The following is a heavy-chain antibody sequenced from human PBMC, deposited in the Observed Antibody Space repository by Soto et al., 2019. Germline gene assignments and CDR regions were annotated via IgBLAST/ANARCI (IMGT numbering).Heavy chain of an antibody. D-gene: IGHD3-22*01. CDR2: IIPMLGKA. J-gene: IGHJ6*02. CDR3: ARGTFHDSSGYYYYYHAMDV. Sequence: QVQVVQSGAEVKKPGSSVKVSCNASGGTFSSYSFSWVRQAPGQGLEWMGRIIPMLGKADYAQKFQGRVTITADKSTSTAYMELSSLRSEDTAVYYCARGTFHDSSGYYYYYHAMDVWGQGTTVTVSS. CDR1: GGTFSSYS. V-gene: IGHV1-69*08.